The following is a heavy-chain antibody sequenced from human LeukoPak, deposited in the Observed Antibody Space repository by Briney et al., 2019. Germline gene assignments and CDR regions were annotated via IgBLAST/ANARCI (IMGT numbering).Heavy chain of an antibody. CDR2: IIPIFGTA. J-gene: IGHJ6*02. CDR3: ARDKEMATMSPYYYYYYGMDV. V-gene: IGHV1-69*01. Sequence: SVKVSCKASGGTFSSYAISWVRQAPGQGLEWMGGIIPIFGTANYAQRFQGRVTITADESTSTAYMELSSLRSEDTAVYYCARDKEMATMSPYYYYYYGMDVWGQGTTVTVSS. D-gene: IGHD5-24*01. CDR1: GGTFSSYA.